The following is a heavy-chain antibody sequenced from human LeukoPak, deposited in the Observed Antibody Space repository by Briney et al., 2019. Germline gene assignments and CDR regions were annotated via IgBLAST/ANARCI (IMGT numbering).Heavy chain of an antibody. CDR3: ARVHRGYSYGRLDY. CDR2: ISSSDNTI. V-gene: IGHV3-48*02. J-gene: IGHJ4*02. D-gene: IGHD5-18*01. Sequence: GGSLRLSCAASGFAFSDYSMNWVRQAPGKGLEWVSYISSSDNTIHCADSVKGRFTISRDNAKNSLYLEMNSLRDEDTAVYYCARVHRGYSYGRLDYWSQGILVTVSS. CDR1: GFAFSDYS.